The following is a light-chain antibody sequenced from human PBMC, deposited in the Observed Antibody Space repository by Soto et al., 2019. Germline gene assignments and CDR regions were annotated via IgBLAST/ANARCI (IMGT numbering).Light chain of an antibody. CDR3: AAWDDSLSGKV. V-gene: IGLV1-47*01. CDR1: SSNIGSKY. J-gene: IGLJ2*01. CDR2: NND. Sequence: QSVLTQPPSASGTPGQRVTISCSGSSSNIGSKYVYWYQQLPGTVPKLIIFNNDQRPSGVPDRFSGSKSGTSASLAISGLRSEDEDDYYCAAWDDSLSGKVFGGGTKLTVL.